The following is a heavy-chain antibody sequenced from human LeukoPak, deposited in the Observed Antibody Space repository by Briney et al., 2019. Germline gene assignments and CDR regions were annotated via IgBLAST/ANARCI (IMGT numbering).Heavy chain of an antibody. CDR2: ISYSGST. Sequence: SETLSLTCTVSGGSISSYYWSWIRQPPGKGLEWIGYISYSGSTYFNPSLRSRVTISVDTSENQFSLKLSSVTAADTAVYYFARETYYYDSSGLPHYYMDVWGKGTTVTVSS. D-gene: IGHD3-22*01. J-gene: IGHJ6*03. CDR1: GGSISSYY. CDR3: ARETYYYDSSGLPHYYMDV. V-gene: IGHV4-59*12.